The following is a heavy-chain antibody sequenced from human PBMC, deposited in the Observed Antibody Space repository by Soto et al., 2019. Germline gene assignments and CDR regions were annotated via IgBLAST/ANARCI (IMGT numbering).Heavy chain of an antibody. D-gene: IGHD3-22*01. V-gene: IGHV4-31*03. CDR1: GGSIISGGYY. Sequence: QVQLQESGPGLVKPSQTLSLTCTVSGGSIISGGYYWSWVRQHPGKGLEWIGYIYYSGSTYYNPSLKRRVTIAVDTSKNQFSLKLSSVTAADTAVYYCARQNYDSSGYQIEYWGQGTLVTVSS. CDR2: IYYSGST. J-gene: IGHJ4*02. CDR3: ARQNYDSSGYQIEY.